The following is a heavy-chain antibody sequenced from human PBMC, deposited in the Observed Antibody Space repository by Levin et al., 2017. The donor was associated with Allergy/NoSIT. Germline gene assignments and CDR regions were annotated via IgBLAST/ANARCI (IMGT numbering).Heavy chain of an antibody. J-gene: IGHJ6*03. CDR2: MNPNSGNT. CDR1: GYTFTSYD. V-gene: IGHV1-8*01. D-gene: IGHD5-18*01. CDR3: ARGEWIQLHYYYYYMDV. Sequence: GESLKISCKASGYTFTSYDINWVRQATGQGLEWMGWMNPNSGNTGYAQKFQGRVTMTRNTSISTAYMELSSLRSEDTAVYYCARGEWIQLHYYYYYMDVWGKGTTVTVSS.